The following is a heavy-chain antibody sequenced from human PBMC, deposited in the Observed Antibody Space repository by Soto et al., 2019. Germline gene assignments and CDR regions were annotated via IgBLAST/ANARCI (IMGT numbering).Heavy chain of an antibody. CDR1: GGYFSAHY. V-gene: IGHV4-34*01. J-gene: IGHJ4*02. Sequence: GTLSLTCAVYGGYFSAHYWSWFRQPPGKGLEWIGEINHSGGTSYNPSPKSRVTISVDTSKSQFSLKLTSVTAADRAVYYCARGSVDTCYSSRFYEYWGQGTLVTVSS. CDR2: INHSGGT. CDR3: ARGSVDTCYSSRFYEY. D-gene: IGHD3-22*01.